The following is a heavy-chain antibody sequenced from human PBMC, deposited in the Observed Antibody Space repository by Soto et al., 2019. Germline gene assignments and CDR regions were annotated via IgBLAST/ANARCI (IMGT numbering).Heavy chain of an antibody. CDR2: IYYSGNT. V-gene: IGHV4-39*01. Sequence: PSETLSLTCTVSGGSLGSSSYYWGWIRQSPGKGLEWIGNIYYSGNTFYNPSLKSRVTISADTSKNQFYLHLSSVTAADTAIFYCASIAAPGTTHFDFWGQGTLVTVSS. CDR3: ASIAAPGTTHFDF. J-gene: IGHJ4*02. D-gene: IGHD6-13*01. CDR1: GGSLGSSSYY.